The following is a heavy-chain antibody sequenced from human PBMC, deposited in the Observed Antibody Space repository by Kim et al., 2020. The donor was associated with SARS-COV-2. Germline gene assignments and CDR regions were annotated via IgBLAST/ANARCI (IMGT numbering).Heavy chain of an antibody. CDR1: GFAFADYG. CDR3: ARGQTETGAKYYFDF. J-gene: IGHJ4*02. Sequence: GGSLRLSCTSSGFAFADYGLTWFRQAPGKRLEWVAFVRSEIYGGSREYAASVEGTFTISRDDSKSIAYLQINSLKTEDTAVYYCARGQTETGAKYYFDFWGQGTLVTVSS. D-gene: IGHD3-10*01. CDR2: VRSEIYGGSR. V-gene: IGHV3-49*03.